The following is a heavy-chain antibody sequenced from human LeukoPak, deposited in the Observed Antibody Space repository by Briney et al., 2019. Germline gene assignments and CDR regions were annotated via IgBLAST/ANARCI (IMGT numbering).Heavy chain of an antibody. CDR3: ARGTWSSSIDY. Sequence: SQTLSLTCTASGGSISSGYYYWSWIRQPPGKGLGYIGYIYYGGTYYNPSLKSRVTISVDTSKNQFSLKLSSVTAADTAVYYCARGTWSSSIDYWGQGTLVTVSS. CDR1: GGSISSGYYY. D-gene: IGHD6-6*01. CDR2: IYYGGT. J-gene: IGHJ4*02. V-gene: IGHV4-30-4*01.